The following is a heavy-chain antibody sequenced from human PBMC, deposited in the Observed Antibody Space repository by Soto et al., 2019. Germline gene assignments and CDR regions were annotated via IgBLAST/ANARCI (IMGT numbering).Heavy chain of an antibody. CDR2: INAGNGNT. J-gene: IGHJ4*02. V-gene: IGHV1-3*01. Sequence: GASVKVSCKASGYTFTNYAMHWVRQAPGQRLEWMGWINAGNGNTKYSQKIQGRVTMTRDTSASTVYMELSSLRSEDTAVYYCAGGGSDASFDYWGQGTLVTVSS. D-gene: IGHD3-10*01. CDR3: AGGGSDASFDY. CDR1: GYTFTNYA.